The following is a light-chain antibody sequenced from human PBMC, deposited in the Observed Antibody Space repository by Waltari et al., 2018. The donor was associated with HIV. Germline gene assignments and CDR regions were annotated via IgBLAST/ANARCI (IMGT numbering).Light chain of an antibody. V-gene: IGLV1-51*02. CDR1: RSNIRVES. J-gene: IGLJ3*02. CDR2: END. Sequence: QSVLTQPPSMSAAPGQKVTISCSGSRSNIRVESLCWFQQLPGAAPKPLIFENDKRPAGIPDRFSGSKSGTSGTLTITGLQTGDEAVYYCGAWDTYLQTLVFGGGTKLAVL. CDR3: GAWDTYLQTLV.